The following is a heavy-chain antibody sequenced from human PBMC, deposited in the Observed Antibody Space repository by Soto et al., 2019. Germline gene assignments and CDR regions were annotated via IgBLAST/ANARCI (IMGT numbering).Heavy chain of an antibody. V-gene: IGHV1-69*04. D-gene: IGHD2-15*01. CDR1: GGTFSSYT. J-gene: IGHJ3*02. CDR3: AREKGYCSGGSCYGDAFDI. Sequence: SVKVSCKASGGTFSSYTISWVRQAPGQGLEWMGRIIPILGIANYAQKFQGRVTITADKSTSTAYMELSSLRSEDTAVYYCAREKGYCSGGSCYGDAFDIWGQGTMVTVSS. CDR2: IIPILGIA.